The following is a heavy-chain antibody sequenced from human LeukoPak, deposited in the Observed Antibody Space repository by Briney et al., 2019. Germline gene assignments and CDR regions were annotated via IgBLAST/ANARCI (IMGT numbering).Heavy chain of an antibody. V-gene: IGHV4-30-2*01. CDR3: ARSSAAARVFDY. Sequence: SETLSLTCAVSGCSISSGGYSWSWMRQPPGKGLECIGYIYHSGSTYYNPSLKSRVTISVDRSKNQFSLKLSSVTAADTAVYYCARSSAAARVFDYWGRGTLVTVSS. D-gene: IGHD2-15*01. J-gene: IGHJ4*02. CDR2: IYHSGST. CDR1: GCSISSGGYS.